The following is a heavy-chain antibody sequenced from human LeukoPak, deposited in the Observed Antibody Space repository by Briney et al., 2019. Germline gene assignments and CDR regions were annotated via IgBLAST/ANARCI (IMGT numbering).Heavy chain of an antibody. V-gene: IGHV3-48*01. CDR1: GFTFSSYS. D-gene: IGHD3-3*01. J-gene: IGHJ3*02. CDR2: ISSSSSTI. CDR3: ARDRRFLEWPPLYAFDI. Sequence: GGSLRLSCAASGFTFSSYSMNWVRQAPGKGLEWVSYISSSSSTIYYADSVKGRFTISRDNAKNSLYLQMNSLRAEDTAVYYCARDRRFLEWPPLYAFDIWGQGTMVTVSS.